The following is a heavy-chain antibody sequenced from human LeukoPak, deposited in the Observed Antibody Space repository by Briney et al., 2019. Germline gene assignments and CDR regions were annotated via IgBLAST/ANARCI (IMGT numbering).Heavy chain of an antibody. CDR1: GFTFSDHY. J-gene: IGHJ5*02. Sequence: PGGSLRLSCAASGFTFSDHYMDWVRQAPGKGLEWVGRTRNEANSYTTEYAASVKGRFTISRDDSKNSLYLQMNSLKTEDTAVYYCARDLEAWGQGTLVTVSS. CDR2: TRNEANSYTT. V-gene: IGHV3-72*01. CDR3: ARDLEA.